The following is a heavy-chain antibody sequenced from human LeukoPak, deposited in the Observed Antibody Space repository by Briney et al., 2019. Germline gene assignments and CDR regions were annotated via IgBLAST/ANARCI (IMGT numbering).Heavy chain of an antibody. CDR1: GRSVSSGGYY. Sequence: SETLSLTCTVSGRSVSSGGYYWSWIRQHRGKGLEWSGYIYYSGSTYDNPSLKSRLTISLDTSTNQFSLKLGSVTAADTAVYYCATTAYYFYVDVWGKGTTITVSS. J-gene: IGHJ6*03. V-gene: IGHV4-31*03. D-gene: IGHD1-26*01. CDR2: IYYSGST. CDR3: ATTAYYFYVDV.